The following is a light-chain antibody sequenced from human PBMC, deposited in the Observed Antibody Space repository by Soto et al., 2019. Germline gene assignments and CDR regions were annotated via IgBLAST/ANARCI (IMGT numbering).Light chain of an antibody. CDR2: GAS. CDR3: QQYGSSPRT. J-gene: IGKJ1*01. V-gene: IGKV3-20*01. Sequence: TQSPSTLSASVGDRVTITCRASQSISSWLAWYQQKPGQAPRLVIYGASTRATGIPYRFSDSGSGTDFTLTISRLEAEDFGVYYCQQYGSSPRTFGQGTKVDSK. CDR1: QSISSW.